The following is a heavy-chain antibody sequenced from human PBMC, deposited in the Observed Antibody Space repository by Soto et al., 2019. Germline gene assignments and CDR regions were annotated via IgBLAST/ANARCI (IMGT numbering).Heavy chain of an antibody. CDR2: NSGRGGST. D-gene: IGHD2-8*01. V-gene: IGHV3-23*01. Sequence: EVQLLESGGGLVQPGGSLRLSCAASGFTFSSHAMSWVRQAPGKGLEWVSANSGRGGSTYYADSVKGRFTISRDNSKNNLYLQMNSLRAEESAVYYCAKDYIGTMADAFDIWGQGTMVTVSS. CDR1: GFTFSSHA. J-gene: IGHJ3*02. CDR3: AKDYIGTMADAFDI.